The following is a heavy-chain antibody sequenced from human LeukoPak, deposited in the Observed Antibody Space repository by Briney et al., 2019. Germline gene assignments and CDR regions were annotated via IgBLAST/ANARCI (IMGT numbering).Heavy chain of an antibody. CDR3: AKVEYSSSGFDY. V-gene: IGHV3-9*01. D-gene: IGHD6-6*01. Sequence: PGGSLRLSCAASGFTFEDYAMHWVRQAPGKGLEWVSGISWNSGSIGYADSVKGRFTISRDNAKNSLYLQMNSLRAEDTALYYCAKVEYSSSGFDYWGQGTLVTVSS. CDR1: GFTFEDYA. CDR2: ISWNSGSI. J-gene: IGHJ4*02.